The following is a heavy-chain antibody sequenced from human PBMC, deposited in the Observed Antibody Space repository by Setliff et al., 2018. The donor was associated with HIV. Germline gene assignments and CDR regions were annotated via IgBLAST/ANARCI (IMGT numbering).Heavy chain of an antibody. J-gene: IGHJ4*02. D-gene: IGHD4-17*01. CDR3: ARWTVGELDHFDS. V-gene: IGHV4-61*02. Sequence: SETLSLTCTVSGDSISSSSYYWSWIRQPAGKGLEWIGRIYTGGSTNYNPSLKSRVTISIDTSKNQFSLRLSSVTAADTAVYFCARWTVGELDHFDSWGQGTPVTVSS. CDR1: GDSISSSSYY. CDR2: IYTGGST.